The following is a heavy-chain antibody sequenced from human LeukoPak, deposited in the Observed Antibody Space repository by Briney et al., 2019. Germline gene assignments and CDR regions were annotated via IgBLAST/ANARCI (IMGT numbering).Heavy chain of an antibody. CDR3: ARLVTLPASSYDSSGYHDAPRWYFDL. Sequence: SETLSLTCTVSGGSISSYYWSWSRQPPGQGLERRGNSYYSGSTNYNPSLKSRATITVATSKNQFSLKLSPVTAADTAVYYCARLVTLPASSYDSSGYHDAPRWYFDLWGRGTPGHCLL. CDR2: SYYSGST. D-gene: IGHD3-22*01. V-gene: IGHV4-59*01. CDR1: GGSISSYY. J-gene: IGHJ2*01.